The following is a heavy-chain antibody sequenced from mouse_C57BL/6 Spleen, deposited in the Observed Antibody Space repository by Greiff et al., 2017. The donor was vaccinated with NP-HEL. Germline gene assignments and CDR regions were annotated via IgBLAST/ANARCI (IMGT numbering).Heavy chain of an antibody. V-gene: IGHV1-18*01. D-gene: IGHD1-1*01. Sequence: EVHLVESGPELVKPGASVKIPCKASGYTFTDYNMDWVKQSHGKSLEWIGDINPNNGGTIYNQKFKGKATLTVDKSSSTAYMELRSLTSEDTAVYYCARNYYGSSYGYAMDYWGQGTSVTVSS. CDR3: ARNYYGSSYGYAMDY. CDR2: INPNNGGT. CDR1: GYTFTDYN. J-gene: IGHJ4*01.